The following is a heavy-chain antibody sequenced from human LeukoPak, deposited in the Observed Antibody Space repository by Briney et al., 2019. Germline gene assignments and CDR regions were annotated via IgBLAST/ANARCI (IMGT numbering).Heavy chain of an antibody. D-gene: IGHD3-10*01. J-gene: IGHJ4*02. V-gene: IGHV4-30-4*08. CDR2: IYYTGST. Sequence: KTSQTLSLTCTVSGGSISSGGYYWHWIRQHPGKGLEWIGYIYYTGSTYYNPSLKSRLTISVDTSKNQFSLKLSSMTAADTAVYYCATRGVIYYFDYWGQGTLVTVSS. CDR3: ATRGVIYYFDY. CDR1: GGSISSGGYY.